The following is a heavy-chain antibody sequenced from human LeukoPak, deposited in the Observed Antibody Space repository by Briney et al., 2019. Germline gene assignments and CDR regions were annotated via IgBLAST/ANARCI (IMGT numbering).Heavy chain of an antibody. V-gene: IGHV4-39*07. J-gene: IGHJ4*02. CDR1: GGSISSSSYY. Sequence: SETLSLTCTVSGGSISSSSYYWGWIRQPPGKGLEWIGSIYYSGTTYYNPSLKSRVTIPVDTSKNQFSLKLSSVTAADTAVYYCARDRRSYYGSGSYFDYWGQGTLVTVSS. CDR3: ARDRRSYYGSGSYFDY. CDR2: IYYSGTT. D-gene: IGHD3-10*01.